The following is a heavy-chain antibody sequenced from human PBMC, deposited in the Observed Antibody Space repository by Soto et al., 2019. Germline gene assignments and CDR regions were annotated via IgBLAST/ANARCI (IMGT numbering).Heavy chain of an antibody. CDR1: GFSLANYP. CDR3: AKGPHTNVGWPYYFES. J-gene: IGHJ4*02. Sequence: GGSLRLSFLASGFSLANYPMNWVRQTPGKGLEWISYSSPRGDTIYYADTVEGRFTISRDNARNSLSLHMSSLRDEDSALYYCAKGPHTNVGWPYYFESWGQGVPVTVSS. V-gene: IGHV3-48*02. D-gene: IGHD6-19*01. CDR2: SSPRGDTI.